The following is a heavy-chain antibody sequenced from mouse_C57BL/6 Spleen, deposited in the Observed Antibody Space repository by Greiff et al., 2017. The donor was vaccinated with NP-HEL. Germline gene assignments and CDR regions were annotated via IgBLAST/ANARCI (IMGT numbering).Heavy chain of an antibody. CDR3: ARGAVVAPFAY. Sequence: VQLQQSGPGMVKPSQSLSLTCTVTGYSITSGYDWHWIRHFPGNKLEWMGYISYSGSTNYNPSLKSRISITHDTSKNHFFLKLNSVTTEDTATYYCARGAVVAPFAYWGQGTLVTVSA. CDR2: ISYSGST. CDR1: GYSITSGYD. J-gene: IGHJ3*01. D-gene: IGHD1-1*01. V-gene: IGHV3-1*01.